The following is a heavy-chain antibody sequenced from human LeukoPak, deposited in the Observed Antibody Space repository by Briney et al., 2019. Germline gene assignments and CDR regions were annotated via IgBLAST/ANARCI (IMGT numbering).Heavy chain of an antibody. CDR1: GGSVSSGDYY. J-gene: IGHJ2*01. D-gene: IGHD5-24*01. CDR2: MYYSGST. V-gene: IGHV4-30-4*01. Sequence: SQTLSLTCSVSGGSVSSGDYYWSWIRQPPGKGLEWIGYMYYSGSTYYSPSLKSRVTISVDTSKNQFSLKLSSVTAVDTAVYYCARRTLEMATGWYFDLWGRGILVTV. CDR3: ARRTLEMATGWYFDL.